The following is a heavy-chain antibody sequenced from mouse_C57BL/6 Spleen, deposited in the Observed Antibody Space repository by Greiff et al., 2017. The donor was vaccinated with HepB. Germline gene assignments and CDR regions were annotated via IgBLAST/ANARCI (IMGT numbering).Heavy chain of an antibody. D-gene: IGHD1-1*01. CDR1: GFSLSTFGMG. Sequence: QVTLKVSGPGILQPSQTLSLTCSFSGFSLSTFGMGVGWIRQPSGKGLEWLAHIWWDDDKYYNPALKSRLTISKDTSKNQVFLKIANVDTADTATYYCARIRDYYGSSYWYFDVWCTGTTVTVCS. J-gene: IGHJ1*03. CDR2: IWWDDDK. CDR3: ARIRDYYGSSYWYFDV. V-gene: IGHV8-8*01.